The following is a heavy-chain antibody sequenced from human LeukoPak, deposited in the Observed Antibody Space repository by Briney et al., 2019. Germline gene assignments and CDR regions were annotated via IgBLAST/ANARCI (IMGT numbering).Heavy chain of an antibody. Sequence: SETLSLTCTVSGGSVSSGSYYWSWIRQPPGKGLEWIGYIYYSGSTNYNPSLKSRVTISVDTSKNQFSLKLSSVTAADTAVYHCARADYSNYGDAFDIWGQGTMVTVSS. V-gene: IGHV4-61*01. J-gene: IGHJ3*02. CDR2: IYYSGST. D-gene: IGHD4-11*01. CDR1: GGSVSSGSYY. CDR3: ARADYSNYGDAFDI.